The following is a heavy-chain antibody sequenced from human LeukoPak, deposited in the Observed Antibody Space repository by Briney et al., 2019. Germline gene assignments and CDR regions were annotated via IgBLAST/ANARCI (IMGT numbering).Heavy chain of an antibody. CDR3: ASSYGDYVE. V-gene: IGHV3-9*01. Sequence: GGSLRLSCAASGFTFDDYAMHWVRQAPGKGLEWVSGISWNSGSIGYADSVKGRFTISRDNAKNSLYLQMNSLRAEDTAVYYCASSYGDYVEWGQGTLVTVSS. CDR1: GFTFDDYA. D-gene: IGHD4-17*01. J-gene: IGHJ4*02. CDR2: ISWNSGSI.